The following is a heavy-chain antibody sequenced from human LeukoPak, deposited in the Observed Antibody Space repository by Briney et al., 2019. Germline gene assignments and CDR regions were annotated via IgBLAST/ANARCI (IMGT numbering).Heavy chain of an antibody. CDR2: IYYSGST. J-gene: IGHJ4*02. Sequence: SETLSLTCTVSGGSISSSSYYWGWIRQPPGKGLEWIGSIYYSGSTYYNPSLKSRVTISIDTSKNQFSLKLSSVTAADTAVYYCARDQYGSGPDYWGQGTLVTVSS. V-gene: IGHV4-39*07. CDR3: ARDQYGSGPDY. CDR1: GGSISSSSYY. D-gene: IGHD3-10*01.